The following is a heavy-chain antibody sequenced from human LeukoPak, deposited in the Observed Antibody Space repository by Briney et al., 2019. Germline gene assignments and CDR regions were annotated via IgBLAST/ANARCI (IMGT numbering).Heavy chain of an antibody. CDR1: GGSFSGYY. CDR3: ARNWRDYYYYYMDV. D-gene: IGHD3-3*01. Sequence: SETLSLTCAVYGGSFSGYYWSWIRQPPGKGLEWIGEINHSGSTNYNPSLKSRVTISVDTSKNQFSLKLSSVTAADTAVYYCARNWRDYYYYYMDVWGKGTTVTVSS. CDR2: INHSGST. J-gene: IGHJ6*03. V-gene: IGHV4-34*01.